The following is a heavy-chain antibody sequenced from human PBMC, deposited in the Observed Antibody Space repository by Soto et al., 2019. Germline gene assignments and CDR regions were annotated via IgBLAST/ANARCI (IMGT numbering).Heavy chain of an antibody. CDR3: ARQGSNGAYVYYPMDV. J-gene: IGHJ6*01. D-gene: IGHD3-16*01. Sequence: GEALKISCKGSQYIFNSYWIGWVRQRPGKGLEWIGMIYPGDSDTTYRPSFEGQVTMSVDKSISTAYLEWNSLKASDSATYYCARQGSNGAYVYYPMDVWGQGTTVIVSS. CDR1: QYIFNSYW. CDR2: IYPGDSDT. V-gene: IGHV5-51*01.